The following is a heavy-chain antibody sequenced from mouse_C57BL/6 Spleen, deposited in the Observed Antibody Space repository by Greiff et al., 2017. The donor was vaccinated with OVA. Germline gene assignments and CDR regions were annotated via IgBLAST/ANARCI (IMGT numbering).Heavy chain of an antibody. J-gene: IGHJ2*01. CDR3: ARRLGRGYFDY. V-gene: IGHV5-17*01. Sequence: EVKLVESGGGLVKPGGSLKLSCAASGFTFSDYGMHWVRQAPEKGLEWVAYFSSGCSTIYYADTVKGRFTIYRDNAKNTLFLQMTSLRSEDTAMYYCARRLGRGYFDYWGQGTTLTVSS. CDR2: FSSGCSTI. CDR1: GFTFSDYG. D-gene: IGHD4-1*01.